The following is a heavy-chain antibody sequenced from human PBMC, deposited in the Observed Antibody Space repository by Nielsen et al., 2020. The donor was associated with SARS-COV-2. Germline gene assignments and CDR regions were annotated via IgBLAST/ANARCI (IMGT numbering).Heavy chain of an antibody. CDR3: ARSRDYVWGSYRYPDGAFDI. D-gene: IGHD3-16*02. CDR2: IYPGDSDT. CDR1: GSSFTSYW. Sequence: GESLKISCKGSGSSFTSYWIGWVRQMHGKGLEWMGIIYPGDSDTRYSPSFQGQVTISADKSISTAYLQWSSLKASDTAMYYCARSRDYVWGSYRYPDGAFDIWGQGTMVTVSS. V-gene: IGHV5-51*01. J-gene: IGHJ3*02.